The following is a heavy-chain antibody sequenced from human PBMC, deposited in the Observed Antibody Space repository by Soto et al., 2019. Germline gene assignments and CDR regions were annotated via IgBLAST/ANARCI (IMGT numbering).Heavy chain of an antibody. CDR1: GGSISSSSYY. V-gene: IGHV4-39*01. CDR2: IYYSGST. CDR3: AGPIGYCSSTSCRDDAFDI. D-gene: IGHD2-2*01. J-gene: IGHJ3*02. Sequence: QLQLQESGPGLVKPSETLSLTCTVSGGSISSSSYYWGWIRQPPGKGLEWIGSIYYSGSTYYNPSLKSRVTISVDTSKNQFSLKLSSVTAADTAVYYCAGPIGYCSSTSCRDDAFDIWGQGTMVTVSS.